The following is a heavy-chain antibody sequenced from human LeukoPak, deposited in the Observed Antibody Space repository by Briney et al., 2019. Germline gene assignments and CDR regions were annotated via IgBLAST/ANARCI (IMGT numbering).Heavy chain of an antibody. V-gene: IGHV3-7*03. CDR3: ARDDSSGYYYEYYFDY. CDR2: IKQDGSEK. CDR1: GFTFSSHW. Sequence: GGSLRLSCAVSGFTFSSHWMSWVRQAPGKGLGWVANIKQDGSEKYYVDSVKGRFTISRDNAKNSLYLQMNSLRAEDTAVYYCARDDSSGYYYEYYFDYWGQGTLVTVSS. D-gene: IGHD3-22*01. J-gene: IGHJ4*02.